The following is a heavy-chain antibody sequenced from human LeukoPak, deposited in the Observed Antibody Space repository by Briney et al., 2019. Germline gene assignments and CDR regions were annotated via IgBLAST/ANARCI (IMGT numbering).Heavy chain of an antibody. CDR1: GGSISSSSYY. CDR2: IYYSGST. CDR3: AGGTYSYGLNY. D-gene: IGHD5-18*01. V-gene: IGHV4-39*01. J-gene: IGHJ4*02. Sequence: PSETLSLTCTVSGGSISSSSYYWVWIRQPPGKGLEWIGSIYYSGSTYYDPSLKSRLTISLDTSKNQFSLKLYSVAAEDTAVYYCAGGTYSYGLNYWGQGILVTVSS.